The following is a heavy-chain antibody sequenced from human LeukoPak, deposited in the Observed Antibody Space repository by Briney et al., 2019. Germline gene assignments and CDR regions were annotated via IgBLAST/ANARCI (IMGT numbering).Heavy chain of an antibody. D-gene: IGHD2-2*01. J-gene: IGHJ5*02. CDR2: TSANNGHT. CDR3: GRELGYCSTTSCNRNLFDP. CDR1: GYTFTIYG. V-gene: IGHV1-18*01. Sequence: GASVTVSFTSSGYTFTIYGISWVRQAPGQGLEWVGWTSANNGHTNYVQRFQGRVTMTTDTSTNKAYMEVRSLRSADTAVYYCGRELGYCSTTSCNRNLFDPWGQGPLVTVPS.